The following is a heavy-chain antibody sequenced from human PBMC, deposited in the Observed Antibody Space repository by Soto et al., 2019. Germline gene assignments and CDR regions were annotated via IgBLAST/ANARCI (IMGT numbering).Heavy chain of an antibody. Sequence: PSETLSLTCAVSGGSISSGGYSWSWIRQPPGKGLEWAGTIYYSGSTYYNPSLESRVIISVDTSKNQFSLKLSSVTASDAAVYYCATFRGMTTATTERYFDYWGQGTLVTVSS. CDR1: GGSISSGGYS. CDR3: ATFRGMTTATTERYFDY. V-gene: IGHV4-30-2*03. CDR2: IYYSGST. J-gene: IGHJ4*02. D-gene: IGHD4-17*01.